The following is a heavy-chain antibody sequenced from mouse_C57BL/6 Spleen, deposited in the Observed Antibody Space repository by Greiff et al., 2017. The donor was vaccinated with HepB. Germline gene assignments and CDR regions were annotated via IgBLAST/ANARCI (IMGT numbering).Heavy chain of an antibody. CDR3: ARGELGPWFAY. CDR1: GFTFSDYG. CDR2: ISSGSSTI. J-gene: IGHJ3*01. V-gene: IGHV5-17*01. Sequence: EVHLVESGGGLVKPGGSLKLSCAASGFTFSDYGMHWVRQAPEKGLEWVAYISSGSSTIYYADTVKGRFTISRDNAKNTLFLQMTSLRSEDTAMYYCARGELGPWFAYWGQGTLVTVSA. D-gene: IGHD4-1*01.